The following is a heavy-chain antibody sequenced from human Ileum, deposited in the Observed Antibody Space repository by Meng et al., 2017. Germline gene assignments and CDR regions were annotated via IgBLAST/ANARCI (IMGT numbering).Heavy chain of an antibody. CDR2: INSDGSIT. Sequence: GESLKISCVASGFTFSSYWMYWVRQAPGKGLVCVSRINSDGSITTYADSEKGRFTISRDNAKNTLYLQMTSLRAEDTAVYYCARRGPDSSGYHYRHWGQGTLVTVSS. D-gene: IGHD3-22*01. CDR1: GFTFSSYW. CDR3: ARRGPDSSGYHYRH. V-gene: IGHV3-74*01. J-gene: IGHJ4*02.